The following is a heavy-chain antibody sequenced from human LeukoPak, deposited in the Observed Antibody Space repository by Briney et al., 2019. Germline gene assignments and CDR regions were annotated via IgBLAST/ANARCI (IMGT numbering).Heavy chain of an antibody. CDR2: ISSSSSYI. Sequence: GGSLRLSCAASGFTFSSYEMNWVRQAPGEGLEWVSSISSSSSYIYYADSVKGRFTISRDNAKNSLSLQMDSLRAEDTAVYYCARGHSNYGDYFDYWGQGTLVTVSS. CDR3: ARGHSNYGDYFDY. D-gene: IGHD4-11*01. V-gene: IGHV3-21*01. CDR1: GFTFSSYE. J-gene: IGHJ4*02.